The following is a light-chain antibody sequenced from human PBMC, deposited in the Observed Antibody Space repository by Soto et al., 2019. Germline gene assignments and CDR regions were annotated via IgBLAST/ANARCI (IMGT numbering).Light chain of an antibody. V-gene: IGKV3-20*01. CDR3: QQYGTSPIN. J-gene: IGKJ5*01. Sequence: EIVLTQSPGTLSLSQGERATLSCRASQSVGSSYLAWYQQKPGQAPRLLIFGASSRSSGIPYRFSGSGSGTDFTLTVSRLEPEDFAVYYCQQYGTSPINFGQGTRLEIK. CDR1: QSVGSSY. CDR2: GAS.